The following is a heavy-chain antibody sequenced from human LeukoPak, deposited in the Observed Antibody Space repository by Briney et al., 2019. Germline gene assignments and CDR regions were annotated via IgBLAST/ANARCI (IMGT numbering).Heavy chain of an antibody. D-gene: IGHD3-3*01. CDR1: GGSISSSSNY. CDR2: IYYSGST. Sequence: SETLSLTCTVSGGSISSSSNYWGWIRQPPGKGLEWIGSIYYSGSTYYNPSLKSRVTISVDTSKNQFSLELSSVTAADTAVYYCARLEAYWGQGTLVTVSS. V-gene: IGHV4-39*01. CDR3: ARLEAY. J-gene: IGHJ4*02.